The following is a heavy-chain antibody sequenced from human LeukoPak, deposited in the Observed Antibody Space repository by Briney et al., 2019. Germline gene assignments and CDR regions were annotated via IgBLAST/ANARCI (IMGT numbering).Heavy chain of an antibody. J-gene: IGHJ4*02. D-gene: IGHD1-7*01. Sequence: SETLSLTCTVSGGSISSYYWSWIRQPPEKGLEWIGYIYYSRSTNYNPSLKSRVTISVDTSKNQFSLKLSSVTAADTAVYYCARTNYMGYFDYWGQGTLVTVSS. CDR1: GGSISSYY. CDR2: IYYSRST. V-gene: IGHV4-59*01. CDR3: ARTNYMGYFDY.